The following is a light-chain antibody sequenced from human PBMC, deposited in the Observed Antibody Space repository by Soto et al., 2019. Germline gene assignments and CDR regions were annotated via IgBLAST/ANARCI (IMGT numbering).Light chain of an antibody. CDR3: SSYAGSSNV. CDR2: EVS. V-gene: IGLV2-14*01. Sequence: QSVLTQPASVSGSPGQSITISCTGTRGDVGDYNYVSWYQQHPGRVPKLLIYEVSDRPSGVSNRFSGSKSGNTASLTISGLQAEDEAHYYCSSYAGSSNVFGTGTKVTVL. CDR1: RGDVGDYNY. J-gene: IGLJ1*01.